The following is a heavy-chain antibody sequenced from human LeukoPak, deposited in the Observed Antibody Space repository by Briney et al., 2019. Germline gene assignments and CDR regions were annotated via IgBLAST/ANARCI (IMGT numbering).Heavy chain of an antibody. V-gene: IGHV4-39*01. CDR3: ARRERYFDSCFDH. CDR1: GGSISSTNYY. CDR2: IYYSGST. D-gene: IGHD3-9*01. Sequence: PSETLSLTCTVSGGSISSTNYYWGWIRQPPGKGLEWIGTIYYSGSTYYNLSLKSRVTISVDTSKNQFSLKLSSVTAADTAVYYCARRERYFDSCFDHWGQGTLVTVSS. J-gene: IGHJ4*02.